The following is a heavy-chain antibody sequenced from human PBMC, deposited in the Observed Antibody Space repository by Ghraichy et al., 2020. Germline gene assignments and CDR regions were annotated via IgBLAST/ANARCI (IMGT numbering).Heavy chain of an antibody. Sequence: GGSLRLSCAASGFTFSSYAMSWVRQAPGKGLEWVSAISGSGTSTYYADSVKGRFTVSRDNSKNTLYLQMNSLRAEDTAVYYCAKNGHFGGNSIVDYWGQGTLVTVSS. CDR2: ISGSGTST. CDR1: GFTFSSYA. J-gene: IGHJ4*02. D-gene: IGHD4-23*01. V-gene: IGHV3-23*01. CDR3: AKNGHFGGNSIVDY.